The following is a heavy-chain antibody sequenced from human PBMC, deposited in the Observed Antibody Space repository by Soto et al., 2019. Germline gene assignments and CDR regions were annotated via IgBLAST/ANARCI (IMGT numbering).Heavy chain of an antibody. V-gene: IGHV3-49*03. J-gene: IGHJ4*02. CDR2: IRSKAYGGTT. CDR1: GFTFGDYA. CDR3: TREGNVLLWFGELSG. D-gene: IGHD3-10*01. Sequence: GGSLRLSCTASGFTFGDYAMSWFSQAPGKGLEWVGFIRSKAYGGTTEYAASVKGRFTISRDDSKSIAYLQMNSLKTEDTAVYYCTREGNVLLWFGELSGWGQGTLVTVSS.